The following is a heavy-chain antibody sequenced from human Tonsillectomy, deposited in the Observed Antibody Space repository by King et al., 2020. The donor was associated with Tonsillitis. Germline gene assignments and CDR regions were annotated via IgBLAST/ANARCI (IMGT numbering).Heavy chain of an antibody. Sequence: VQLVESGGGVVQPGRSLRLSCAASGFTFSSYAMHWVRQAPGKGLEWVAVISYDGSDKYYADSVKGRFTISRDNSKNTLYLQMNSLRAEDTAVYYCARVQNPIVVVTIDAFDIWGQGTMVTVSS. CDR1: GFTFSSYA. J-gene: IGHJ3*02. CDR3: ARVQNPIVVVTIDAFDI. D-gene: IGHD3-22*01. V-gene: IGHV3-30-3*01. CDR2: ISYDGSDK.